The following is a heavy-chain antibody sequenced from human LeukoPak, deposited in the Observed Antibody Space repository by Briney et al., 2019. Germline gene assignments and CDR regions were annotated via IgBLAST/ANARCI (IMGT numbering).Heavy chain of an antibody. CDR1: GVSISSSNYY. CDR2: IYCSGST. V-gene: IGHV4-39*01. CDR3: ARHASVDGNWPRPLDY. Sequence: KPSETLFLTCTVSGVSISSSNYYWGWIRQPPGKGLEWIGNIYCSGSTCDKPSLKTGVTISVDTSKNRFSLKLTSVTAADTAVYYCARHASVDGNWPRPLDYWGQGSLVTVSS. J-gene: IGHJ4*02. D-gene: IGHD6-19*01.